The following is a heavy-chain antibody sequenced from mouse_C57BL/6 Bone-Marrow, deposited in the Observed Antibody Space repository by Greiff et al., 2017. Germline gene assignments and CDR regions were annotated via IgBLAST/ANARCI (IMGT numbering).Heavy chain of an antibody. Sequence: VKLVESGAELVRPGTSVKMSCKASGYTFTNYWIGWAKQRPGHGLEWIGDIYPGGGYTNYNEKFKGKATLTADKSSSTAYMQFSGLTSEDSAIYYCARGGDWLDDWGKGTTLTVSS. J-gene: IGHJ2*01. CDR3: ARGGDWLDD. D-gene: IGHD3-3*01. CDR1: GYTFTNYW. CDR2: IYPGGGYT. V-gene: IGHV1-63*01.